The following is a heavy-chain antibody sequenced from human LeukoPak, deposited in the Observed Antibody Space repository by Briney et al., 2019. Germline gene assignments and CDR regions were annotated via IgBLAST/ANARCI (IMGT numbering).Heavy chain of an antibody. CDR3: ARHPVVVVPAAIYYYYGMDV. CDR1: GYTFTSYY. D-gene: IGHD2-2*01. CDR2: INPSGGST. Sequence: ASVKVSCKASGYTFTSYYMHWVRQAPGQGLEWMGIINPSGGSTSYAQKFQGRVTMTRDTSTSTVYMELSSLRSEDTAVYYCARHPVVVVPAAIYYYYGMDVWGQGTTVTVSS. V-gene: IGHV1-46*01. J-gene: IGHJ6*02.